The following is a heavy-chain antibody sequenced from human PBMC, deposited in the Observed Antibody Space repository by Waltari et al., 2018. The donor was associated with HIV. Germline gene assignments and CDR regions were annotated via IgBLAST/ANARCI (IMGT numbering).Heavy chain of an antibody. CDR1: GYTFTSYA. CDR2: MNPHRGNT. D-gene: IGHD6-6*01. V-gene: IGHV1-8*01. J-gene: IGHJ2*01. Sequence: QVQLVQSGAAVKKPGASVKVSCKASGYTFTSYAINWVRQAAGQGLEWMGRMNPHRGNTGYAQKLQGRLSMTMDTSIGTAYMELSSLESEDTAVYYCARMRGYSRSPYNWYFDLWGRGTLVTVSS. CDR3: ARMRGYSRSPYNWYFDL.